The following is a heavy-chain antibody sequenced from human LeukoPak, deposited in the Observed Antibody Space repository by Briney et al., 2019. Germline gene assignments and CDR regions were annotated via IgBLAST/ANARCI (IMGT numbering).Heavy chain of an antibody. V-gene: IGHV4-34*01. Sequence: SSETLSLTCAVYGGSFSGYYWSWIRQPPGKGLEWIGEMNHSGSTNYNPSLKSRVTISVDASKNQFSLKLSSVTAADTAVYYCARRLGRKFGERFYYYHYMDVWGKGTTVTISS. J-gene: IGHJ6*03. CDR1: GGSFSGYY. CDR2: MNHSGST. CDR3: ARRLGRKFGERFYYYHYMDV. D-gene: IGHD3-10*01.